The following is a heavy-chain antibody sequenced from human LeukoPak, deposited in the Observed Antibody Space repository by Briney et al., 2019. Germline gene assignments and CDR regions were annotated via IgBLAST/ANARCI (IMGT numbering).Heavy chain of an antibody. Sequence: GASVKVSCKASGYTFTGYYMHWVRQAPGQGLEWMGWINPNSGGTNYAQKFQGRVTMTRDTSISTAYMELSRLRSDDTAVYYCARESFMDSSSSNAFDIWGQGTMVTVSS. CDR1: GYTFTGYY. CDR2: INPNSGGT. CDR3: ARESFMDSSSSNAFDI. V-gene: IGHV1-2*02. D-gene: IGHD6-6*01. J-gene: IGHJ3*02.